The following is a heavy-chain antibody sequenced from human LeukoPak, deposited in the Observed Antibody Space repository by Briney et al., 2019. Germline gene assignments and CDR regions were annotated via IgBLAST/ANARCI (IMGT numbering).Heavy chain of an antibody. V-gene: IGHV7-4-1*02. J-gene: IGHJ4*02. CDR2: INTNTGNP. Sequence: ASVKVSCKASGYTFTTYAMNWVRQAPGQGLEWMGWINTNTGNPTYAQGFTGRFVFSLDTSVSTAYLQISSLKAEDTAVYYCTTDLGSIAAAGPPSYWGQGTLVTVSS. CDR3: TTDLGSIAAAGPPSY. D-gene: IGHD6-13*01. CDR1: GYTFTTYA.